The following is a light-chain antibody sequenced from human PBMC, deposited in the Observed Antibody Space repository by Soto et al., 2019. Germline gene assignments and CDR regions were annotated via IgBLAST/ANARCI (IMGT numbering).Light chain of an antibody. V-gene: IGKV3-20*01. CDR3: QQYDTSPRT. CDR1: QSVSSNY. CDR2: GAS. Sequence: EVMLTQSPGTLSLSPGERATLSCRASQSVSSNYLAWYQQKSGQAPRLLIYGASNRATGIPDRFSGSGSGTDVTLTIRRLEPEDFAVYYCQQYDTSPRTFGPGTKVEFK. J-gene: IGKJ1*01.